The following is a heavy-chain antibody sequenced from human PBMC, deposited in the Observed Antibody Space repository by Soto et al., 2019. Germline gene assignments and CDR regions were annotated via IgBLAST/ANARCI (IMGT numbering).Heavy chain of an antibody. CDR3: AKEKGGTQCVTFDS. CDR1: GFTFDDYS. J-gene: IGHJ4*02. Sequence: EVQLVESGGVVVQPGGSLRLSCAASGFTFDDYSMHWVRQAPGKGLEWVSLISRDGGGTYYSDSVKGRFTISRDNSQNSLYLQMSSLRTEDTALYYCAKEKGGTQCVTFDSWGQGTLVTVSS. D-gene: IGHD3-16*01. CDR2: ISRDGGGT. V-gene: IGHV3-43*01.